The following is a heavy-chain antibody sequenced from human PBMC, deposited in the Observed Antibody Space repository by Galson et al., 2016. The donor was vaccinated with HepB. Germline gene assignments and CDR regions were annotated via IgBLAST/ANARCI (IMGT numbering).Heavy chain of an antibody. CDR3: ARQYRGGPSDY. Sequence: ETLSLTCAVSGGSISSSDWWSWARQPPGQGLGWIGQIFHSGRANYTPSLASRVTISIDTSNNHFSLRLTSVTAADTALYYCARQYRGGPSDYWGQGTLVIVSS. V-gene: IGHV4-4*02. D-gene: IGHD6-25*01. CDR2: IFHSGRA. CDR1: GGSISSSDW. J-gene: IGHJ4*02.